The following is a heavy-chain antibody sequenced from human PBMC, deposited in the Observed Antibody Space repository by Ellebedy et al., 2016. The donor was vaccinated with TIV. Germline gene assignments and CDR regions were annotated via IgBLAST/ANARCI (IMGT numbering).Heavy chain of an antibody. V-gene: IGHV3-23*01. CDR1: GFTFSGFA. D-gene: IGHD6-6*01. Sequence: GESLKISXAASGFTFSGFAMTWVRQAPGKGLEWVSAITNTGGDAYYADSVKGRFTISRDNSKNTLYLQMSGLRGDDTAVYYCAKGRIGGRQGHWFNPWGQGTLVIVSS. CDR3: AKGRIGGRQGHWFNP. CDR2: ITNTGGDA. J-gene: IGHJ5*02.